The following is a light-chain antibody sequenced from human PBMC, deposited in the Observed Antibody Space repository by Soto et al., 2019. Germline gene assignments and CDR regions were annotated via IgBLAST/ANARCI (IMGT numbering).Light chain of an antibody. Sequence: EIVMTQSPATLSVCPGERATLSCRASQSVSSNLAWYQQKPGQAPRLLIYGASTRATGIPARFSGSGSGTEFTLTISSLQSEDFAVYYCQQYNNWARTFGQGTKLEIK. CDR1: QSVSSN. J-gene: IGKJ2*01. CDR2: GAS. V-gene: IGKV3-15*01. CDR3: QQYNNWART.